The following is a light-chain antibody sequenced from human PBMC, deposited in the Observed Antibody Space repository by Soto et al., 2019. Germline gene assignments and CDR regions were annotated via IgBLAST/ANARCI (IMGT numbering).Light chain of an antibody. CDR3: SSYAGSTNFV. Sequence: QPVLTQLPSASGSPGQSVTISCTGTSSDVGGYNYVSWYQQHLGKAPRLMIYDVIKRPSGVPDRFSGSKSGNTASLTVSGLQAEDEADYYCSSYAGSTNFVFGPGTKLTVL. CDR2: DVI. CDR1: SSDVGGYNY. J-gene: IGLJ1*01. V-gene: IGLV2-8*01.